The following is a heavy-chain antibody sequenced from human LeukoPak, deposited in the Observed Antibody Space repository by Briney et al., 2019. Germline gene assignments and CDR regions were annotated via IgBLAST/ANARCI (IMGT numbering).Heavy chain of an antibody. CDR3: ARVGYSSSWDLNYYYYYMDV. D-gene: IGHD6-13*01. Sequence: ASVKVSCKASGYTFTSYDINWVRQATGQGLEWMGWMNPNSGNTGYAQKFRGRVTITRNTSISTAYMELSSLRSEDTAVYYCARVGYSSSWDLNYYYYYMDVWGKGTTVTVSS. J-gene: IGHJ6*03. V-gene: IGHV1-8*03. CDR1: GYTFTSYD. CDR2: MNPNSGNT.